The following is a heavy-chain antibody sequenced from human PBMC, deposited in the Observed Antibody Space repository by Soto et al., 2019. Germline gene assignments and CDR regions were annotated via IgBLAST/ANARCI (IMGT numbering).Heavy chain of an antibody. Sequence: GSLRLSCAASGFTFSLYSMIWVRQAPGKGLEWVASITSSSSYIYYEDSLKGRFTISRDNAKDSLFLQLDSLRAEDTAVYFCVRARSTDSRPDYWGQGTLVTVSS. CDR2: ITSSSSYI. D-gene: IGHD3-22*01. CDR3: VRARSTDSRPDY. J-gene: IGHJ4*02. V-gene: IGHV3-21*01. CDR1: GFTFSLYS.